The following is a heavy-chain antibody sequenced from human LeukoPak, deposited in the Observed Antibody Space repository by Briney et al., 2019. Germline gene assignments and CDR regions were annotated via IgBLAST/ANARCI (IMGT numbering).Heavy chain of an antibody. D-gene: IGHD3-10*01. CDR2: IYSGGNT. CDR3: ARAKPKNMVRGLIMRRESRYYFDY. CDR1: GFSVSSNY. J-gene: IGHJ4*02. V-gene: IGHV3-53*01. Sequence: GGSLRLSCAASGFSVSSNYMSWVRQTPGKGLECVSLIYSGGNTYYADSVKGRFTISRDHSKNTLYLQMNTLRAEDTAVYYCARAKPKNMVRGLIMRRESRYYFDYWGQGTLVTVSS.